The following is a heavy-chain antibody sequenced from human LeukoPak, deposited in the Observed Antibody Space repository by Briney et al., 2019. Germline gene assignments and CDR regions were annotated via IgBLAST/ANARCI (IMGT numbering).Heavy chain of an antibody. V-gene: IGHV3-23*01. CDR2: ISGSGGST. J-gene: IGHJ3*02. CDR1: GFTFSSYA. D-gene: IGHD3-3*01. Sequence: GGSLRLSCAASGFTFSSYAMRWVRQAPGKGLEWVSAISGSGGSTYYADSVKGRFTISRDNSKNTLYLQMNSLRAEDTAVYYCARDPIPYYDFWSGDAFDIWGQGTMVTVSS. CDR3: ARDPIPYYDFWSGDAFDI.